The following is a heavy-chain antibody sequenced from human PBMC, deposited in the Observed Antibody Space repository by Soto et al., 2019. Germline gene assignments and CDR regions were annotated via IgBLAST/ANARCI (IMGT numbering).Heavy chain of an antibody. D-gene: IGHD3-16*01. Sequence: ASVKVSCKVSGYILSELSLHWVRPAPGKGLECMGIFDPEDGEAIYGQKFQGRITITEETSTDTAYMKLGSLKSEDTAVYYCEIPIGGYERDFDYYGMDVWGQGTTVTVSS. CDR3: EIPIGGYERDFDYYGMDV. V-gene: IGHV1-24*01. J-gene: IGHJ6*02. CDR2: FDPEDGEA. CDR1: GYILSELS.